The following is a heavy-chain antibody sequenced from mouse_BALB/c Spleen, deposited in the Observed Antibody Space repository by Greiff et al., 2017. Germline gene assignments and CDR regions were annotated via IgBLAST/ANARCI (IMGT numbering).Heavy chain of an antibody. V-gene: IGHV5-9-3*01. CDR1: GFTFSSYA. Sequence: DVQLVESGGGLVKPGGSLKLSCAASGFTFSSYAMSWVRPTPEKRLEWVATISSGGSYTYYPDSVKGRFTISRDNAKNTLYLQMNSLRSEDTAMYYCARHGGIYAMDYWGQGTSVTVSS. J-gene: IGHJ4*01. CDR2: ISSGGSYT. CDR3: ARHGGIYAMDY.